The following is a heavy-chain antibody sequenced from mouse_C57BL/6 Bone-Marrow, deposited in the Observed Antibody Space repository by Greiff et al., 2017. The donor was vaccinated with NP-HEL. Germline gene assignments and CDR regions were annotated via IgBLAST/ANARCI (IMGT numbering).Heavy chain of an antibody. D-gene: IGHD2-3*01. J-gene: IGHJ2*01. CDR3: ARPSIYDGYLYYFDY. CDR1: GFTFSDYG. CDR2: ISSGSSTI. Sequence: EVQLVESGGGLVKPGGSLKLSCAASGFTFSDYGMHWVRQAPEKGLEWVAYISSGSSTIYYADTVKGRFTISRDNAKNTLFLQMTSLRSEDTAMYYCARPSIYDGYLYYFDYWGQGTTLTVSS. V-gene: IGHV5-17*01.